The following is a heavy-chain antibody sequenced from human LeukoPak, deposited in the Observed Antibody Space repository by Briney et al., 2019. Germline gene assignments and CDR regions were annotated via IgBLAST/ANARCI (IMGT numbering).Heavy chain of an antibody. J-gene: IGHJ4*02. Sequence: GASVQVSCKASGYTFTGYYMHWVRQAPGQGLEWMGWINPNSGGTNYAQKFQGRVTMTRDTSISTAYMELSRLRSDDTAVYYCARVRDCSSTSCYVFDYWGQGTLVTVSS. V-gene: IGHV1-2*02. CDR3: ARVRDCSSTSCYVFDY. CDR2: INPNSGGT. CDR1: GYTFTGYY. D-gene: IGHD2-2*01.